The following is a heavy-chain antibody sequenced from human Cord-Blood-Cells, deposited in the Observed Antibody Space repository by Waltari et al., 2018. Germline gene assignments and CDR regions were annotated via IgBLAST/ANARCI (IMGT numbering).Heavy chain of an antibody. D-gene: IGHD2-8*01. J-gene: IGHJ6*03. V-gene: IGHV4-39*01. Sequence: QLQLQESGPGLVKPSETLSLTCTVSGGSISSSSYYWGWIRQPPGKGLEWIGSIYYSGSTDYNPSLKSRVTISVDTSKNQFSLKLSSVTAADTAVYYCARRLIRGYYYYYMDVWGKGTTVTVSS. CDR2: IYYSGST. CDR1: GGSISSSSYY. CDR3: ARRLIRGYYYYYMDV.